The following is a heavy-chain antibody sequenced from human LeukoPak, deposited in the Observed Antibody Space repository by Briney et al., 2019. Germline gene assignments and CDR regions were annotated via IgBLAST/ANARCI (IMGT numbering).Heavy chain of an antibody. J-gene: IGHJ4*02. D-gene: IGHD3-22*01. CDR1: GYTFTSYY. CDR3: AREGDSRYYFDY. CDR2: INPSGGST. Sequence: ASXKVSCKASGYTFTSYYMHWVRQAPGQGREWMGIINPSGGSTSYAQKFQGRVTMTRDTSTSTVYMELSSLRSEDTAVYYCAREGDSRYYFDYWGQGTLVTVSS. V-gene: IGHV1-46*03.